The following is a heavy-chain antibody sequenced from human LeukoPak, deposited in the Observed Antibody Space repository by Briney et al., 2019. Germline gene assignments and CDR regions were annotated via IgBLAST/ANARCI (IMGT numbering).Heavy chain of an antibody. CDR1: GFTFITFA. CDR3: AKCKGPTSV. J-gene: IGHJ6*04. CDR2: IRGSGCST. Sequence: PGGSLRLSCTASGFTFITFAMTCVRQAPGKALEGVSAIRGSGCSTFYADSVQGRFIIARDNSKNTLYMQMNSLRAEDTAVYYCAKCKGPTSVWGKGTTVTVSS. D-gene: IGHD2-2*01. V-gene: IGHV3-23*01.